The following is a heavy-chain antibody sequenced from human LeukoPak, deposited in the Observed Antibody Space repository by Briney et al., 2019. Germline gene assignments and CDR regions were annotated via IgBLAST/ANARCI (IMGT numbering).Heavy chain of an antibody. J-gene: IGHJ4*02. CDR3: ARGVPKVGAADY. Sequence: PVKVSCKASGGTFSSYAISWVRQAPGQGLEWMGGIIPIFGTANYAQKFQGRVTITTDESTSTAYMELSSLRSEDTAVYYCARGVPKVGAADYWGQGTLVTVSS. V-gene: IGHV1-69*05. CDR1: GGTFSSYA. D-gene: IGHD1-26*01. CDR2: IIPIFGTA.